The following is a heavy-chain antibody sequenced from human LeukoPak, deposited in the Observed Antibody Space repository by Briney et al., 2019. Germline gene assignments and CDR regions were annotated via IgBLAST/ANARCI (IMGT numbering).Heavy chain of an antibody. D-gene: IGHD6-19*01. V-gene: IGHV1-58*02. CDR3: AAAVAAHYYYYGMDV. J-gene: IGHJ6*02. CDR1: GFTFTSSA. Sequence: GASVKVSCKASGFTFTSSAMQWVRQARGQRLEWIGWIVVGSGNTNYAQKFQERVTITRDTSTSTAYMELSSLRSEDTAVYYCAAAVAAHYYYYGMDVWGQGTTVTVSS. CDR2: IVVGSGNT.